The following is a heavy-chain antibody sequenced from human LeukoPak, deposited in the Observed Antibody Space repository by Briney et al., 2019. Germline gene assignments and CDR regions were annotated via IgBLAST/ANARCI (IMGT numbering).Heavy chain of an antibody. Sequence: GASVKVSCKASGFTFRTSAMQWVRQARGQRLECIGWIAVGSGNTKYAQKFQGRVTMTRDTSTSTVYMELSSLRSEDTAVYYCARDLQTGYYGGNPGTFDYWGQGTLVTVSS. CDR3: ARDLQTGYYGGNPGTFDY. V-gene: IGHV1-58*02. J-gene: IGHJ4*02. CDR1: GFTFRTSA. CDR2: IAVGSGNT. D-gene: IGHD4-23*01.